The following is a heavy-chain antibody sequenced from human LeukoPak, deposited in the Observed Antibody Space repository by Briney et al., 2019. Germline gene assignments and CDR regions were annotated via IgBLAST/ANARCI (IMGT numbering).Heavy chain of an antibody. CDR1: GYTFTSYY. J-gene: IGHJ4*02. V-gene: IGHV1-8*01. CDR2: MNPNSGNT. Sequence: ASVKVSCKASGYTFTSYYINWVRQATGQGLEWMGWMNPNSGNTGYAQKFQGRVTMTRNTSISTAYMELSSLRSEDTAVYYCARGGNYYDSTSLGHWGQGALVTVSS. CDR3: ARGGNYYDSTSLGH. D-gene: IGHD3-22*01.